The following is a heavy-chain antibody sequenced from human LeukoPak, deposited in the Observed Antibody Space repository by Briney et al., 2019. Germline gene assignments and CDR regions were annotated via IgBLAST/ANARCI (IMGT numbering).Heavy chain of an antibody. D-gene: IGHD3-22*01. J-gene: IGHJ4*02. CDR2: IYTSGST. CDR3: ARVTTGGYYNY. V-gene: IGHV4-61*02. CDR1: GVSISSGSYY. Sequence: SETLSLTCTVSGVSISSGSYYWSWLRQPAGKGLEWIVRIYTSGSTNYNPSLKSRVTISLDTSENHFSLKLSSVTAADTAVYYCARVTTGGYYNYWGQGTLVTVSS.